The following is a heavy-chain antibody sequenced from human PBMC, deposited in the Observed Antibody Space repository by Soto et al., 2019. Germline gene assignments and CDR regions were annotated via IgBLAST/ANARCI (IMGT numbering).Heavy chain of an antibody. CDR2: ISYDVSNK. J-gene: IGHJ4*02. Sequence: GGSLRLSCAASGFSFSSYGMHWLRQAAGKGLEWVAVISYDVSNKYYADSVRGRFTISRDNSKNTLYLQMNSLRPEDTAVFYCAKERMEQYQLLPFFDYWGQGTLVTVSS. CDR3: AKERMEQYQLLPFFDY. V-gene: IGHV3-30*18. CDR1: GFSFSSYG. D-gene: IGHD2-2*01.